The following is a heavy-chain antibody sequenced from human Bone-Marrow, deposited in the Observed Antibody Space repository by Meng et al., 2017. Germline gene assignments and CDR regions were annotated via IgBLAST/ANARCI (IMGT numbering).Heavy chain of an antibody. V-gene: IGHV1-2*02. J-gene: IGHJ6*02. CDR2: INPNSGGT. CDR3: ATTRCSSTSCLPTYYYYGMDV. CDR1: GYTFTGYY. D-gene: IGHD2-2*01. Sequence: ASVKVSCKASGYTFTGYYMHWVRQAPGQGLEWMGWINPNSGGTNYAQKFQGRVTMTRDTSISTAYMELSRPRSDDTAVYYCATTRCSSTSCLPTYYYYGMDVWGQGTTVTVSS.